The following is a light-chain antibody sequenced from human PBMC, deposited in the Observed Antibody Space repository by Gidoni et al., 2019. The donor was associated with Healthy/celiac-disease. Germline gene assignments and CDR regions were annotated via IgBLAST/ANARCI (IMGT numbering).Light chain of an antibody. CDR2: DTY. J-gene: IGLJ1*01. CDR3: SSYSSVGSPII. V-gene: IGLV2-14*03. Sequence: QSALTQPASVTGSPGQSIAISCIGPYHDLGASYWVSWYQQHPGKAPNLLIFDTYHRPSGVSDRFSASQSATTASLTISVLQSGDEADYFCSSYSSVGSPIIFGTGTKVTVL. CDR1: YHDLGASYW.